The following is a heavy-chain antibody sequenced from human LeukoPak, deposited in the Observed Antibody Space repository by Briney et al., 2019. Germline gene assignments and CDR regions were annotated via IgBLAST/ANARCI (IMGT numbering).Heavy chain of an antibody. CDR2: IYYSGST. V-gene: IGHV4-39*01. Sequence: SETLSLTCTVSGGSISSSSYYWGWIRQPPGKGLEWIGSIYYSGSTYYNPSLKSRVTISVDTSKNQFSLKLSSVTAADTAVYYCPVVPAAIPKNWFDPWGQGTLVTVSS. CDR3: PVVPAAIPKNWFDP. D-gene: IGHD2-2*01. CDR1: GGSISSSSYY. J-gene: IGHJ5*02.